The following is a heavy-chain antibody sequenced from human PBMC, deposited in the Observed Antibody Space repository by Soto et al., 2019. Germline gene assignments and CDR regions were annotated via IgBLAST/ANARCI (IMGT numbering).Heavy chain of an antibody. CDR3: ARENGDSDAFDI. CDR2: IYSSGST. J-gene: IGHJ3*02. V-gene: IGHV3-66*01. CDR1: GFTVSSNY. Sequence: GGSLRLSCAASGFTVSSNYMTWVRQAPGKGLEWVAVIYSSGSTYYADSVKGRFTISRDNSKNTLYLQLNSLRAEDTAVYYCARENGDSDAFDIWGQGTMVTVSS. D-gene: IGHD2-21*01.